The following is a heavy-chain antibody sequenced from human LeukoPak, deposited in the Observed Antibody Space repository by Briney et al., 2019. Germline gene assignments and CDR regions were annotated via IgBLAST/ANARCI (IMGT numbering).Heavy chain of an antibody. Sequence: PGGSLRLSCAASGFTFSSYGMHWVRQAPGKGLEGVAFIRYDGSNKYYADSVKGRFTISRDNSKNTLYLQMNSLRAEDTAVYYCAIIIAAAGTLDYWGQGTLVTVSS. CDR1: GFTFSSYG. V-gene: IGHV3-30*02. CDR2: IRYDGSNK. D-gene: IGHD6-13*01. CDR3: AIIIAAAGTLDY. J-gene: IGHJ4*02.